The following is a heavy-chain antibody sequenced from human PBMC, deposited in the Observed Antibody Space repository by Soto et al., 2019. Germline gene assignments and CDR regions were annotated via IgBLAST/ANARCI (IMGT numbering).Heavy chain of an antibody. CDR2: VIPIFHTP. Sequence: QVQLVQSGAEVKKPGSSAKVSCKASGGTFSNFAINGLRQAPGQGLEWMGGVIPIFHTPLYAQRFQGRVTITADTSTRTVYMELSSLRSEDTAVYYCASPDRLNFAFDIWGQGTMVTVSS. CDR3: ASPDRLNFAFDI. CDR1: GGTFSNFA. V-gene: IGHV1-69*06. D-gene: IGHD3-16*01. J-gene: IGHJ3*02.